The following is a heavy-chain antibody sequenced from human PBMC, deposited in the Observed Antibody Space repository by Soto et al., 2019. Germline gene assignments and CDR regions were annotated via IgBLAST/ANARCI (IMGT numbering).Heavy chain of an antibody. V-gene: IGHV3-9*01. J-gene: IGHJ3*02. Sequence: DVQLVESGGGLVQPGRSLRLSCAASGFTFDDYAMHWVRQAPGKGLEWVSGISWNSGSIGYADSVKGRFTISRDNAKNSLYLQMNSLRAEDTALYYCAKEGDRPIWGQGTMVTVSS. CDR2: ISWNSGSI. CDR3: AKEGDRPI. CDR1: GFTFDDYA.